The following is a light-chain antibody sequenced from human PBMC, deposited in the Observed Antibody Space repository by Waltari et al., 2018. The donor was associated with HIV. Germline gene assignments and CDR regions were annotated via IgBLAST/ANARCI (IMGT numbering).Light chain of an antibody. V-gene: IGKV3-20*01. J-gene: IGKJ2*01. CDR1: QSVTRNF. CDR3: LQYGSSWYT. CDR2: DAS. Sequence: EIVLTQSPATLSLSPGDGATLSCRASQSVTRNFLAWYQQNRGQAPRLLIYDASTRATGIPDRFSGGGSGTDFTLTISRLEPEDFAVYYCLQYGSSWYTFGQGTNLDI.